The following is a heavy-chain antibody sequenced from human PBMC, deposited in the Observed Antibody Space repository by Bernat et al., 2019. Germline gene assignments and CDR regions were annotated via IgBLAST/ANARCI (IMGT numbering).Heavy chain of an antibody. J-gene: IGHJ6*02. CDR3: ARGGAPNYDFWSGYYNPAYYYYGMDV. V-gene: IGHV4-34*01. CDR2: INHSGST. Sequence: QVQLQQWGAGLLKPSETLSLTCAVYGGSFSGYYWSWIRQPPGKGLEWIGEINHSGSTNYNPSLKGRVTISVDTSKNQVSLKLSSVTAADTAVYYCARGGAPNYDFWSGYYNPAYYYYGMDVWGQGTTVTVSS. CDR1: GGSFSGYY. D-gene: IGHD3-3*01.